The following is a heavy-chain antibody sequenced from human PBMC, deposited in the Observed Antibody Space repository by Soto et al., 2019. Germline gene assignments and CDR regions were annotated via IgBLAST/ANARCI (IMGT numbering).Heavy chain of an antibody. CDR1: GYTFTSYY. J-gene: IGHJ6*02. CDR3: ARELATIETYYYYYGMDV. V-gene: IGHV1-46*01. D-gene: IGHD5-12*01. CDR2: INPSGGST. Sequence: ASVKVSCKASGYTFTSYYMHWVRQAPGQGLEWMGIINPSGGSTSYAQRFQGRVTMTRDTSTSTAYMELSSLTSEDTAVYYCARELATIETYYYYYGMDVWGQGTTVTVSS.